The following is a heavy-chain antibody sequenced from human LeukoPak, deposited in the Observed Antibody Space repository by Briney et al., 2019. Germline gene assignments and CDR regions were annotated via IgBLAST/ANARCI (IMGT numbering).Heavy chain of an antibody. D-gene: IGHD2-15*01. Sequence: SETLSLTCTVSGGSISSGGYCWSWIRQHPGTGLEWIGYIYYSGSTYYNPSLRSRVIISVDTSKNQFSLKLSSVTAADTAVYFCARRRVVVASTDGASGAFDIWGQGTMVTVSS. CDR3: ARRRVVVASTDGASGAFDI. J-gene: IGHJ3*02. CDR2: IYYSGST. V-gene: IGHV4-31*03. CDR1: GGSISSGGYC.